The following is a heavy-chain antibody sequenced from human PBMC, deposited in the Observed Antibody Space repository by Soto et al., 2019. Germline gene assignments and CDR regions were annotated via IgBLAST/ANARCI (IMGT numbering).Heavy chain of an antibody. CDR2: IDPSDSQT. D-gene: IGHD3-22*01. J-gene: IGHJ4*02. Sequence: PGRSLKISCKGSGYSFAGYWITWVRQKPGKGLEWMGRIDPSDSQTYYSPSFRGHVTISVTKSITTVFLQWSSLRASDTAMYYCPRHIYDSDTPPNSLYYFDSCGQGTPDTVSS. V-gene: IGHV5-10-1*01. CDR3: PRHIYDSDTPPNSLYYFDS. CDR1: GYSFAGYW.